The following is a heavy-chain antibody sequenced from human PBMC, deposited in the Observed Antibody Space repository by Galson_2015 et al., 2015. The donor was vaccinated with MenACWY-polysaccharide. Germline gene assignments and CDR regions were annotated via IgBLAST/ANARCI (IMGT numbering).Heavy chain of an antibody. D-gene: IGHD3-10*01. CDR2: LSPTTGNT. J-gene: IGHJ4*02. V-gene: IGHV3-23*01. CDR3: AEGAAHYGSGNYYDY. CDR1: GLTFSSYG. Sequence: SLRLSCAGSGLTFSSYGMGWVRQAPGKGLEWVSGLSPTTGNTYNADSVRGRFTISRDNSKNTLYLQMDSLRAEDTALYYCAEGAAHYGSGNYYDYWGQGTQVTVSS.